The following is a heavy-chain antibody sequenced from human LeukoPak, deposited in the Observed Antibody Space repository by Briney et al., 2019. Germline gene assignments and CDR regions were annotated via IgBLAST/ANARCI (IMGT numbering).Heavy chain of an antibody. J-gene: IGHJ4*02. CDR1: GFTFSSYA. V-gene: IGHV3-23*01. CDR2: ISGSGSRT. CDR3: AKRVAAFAF. D-gene: IGHD6-19*01. Sequence: AGGSLRLSCAASGFTFSSYAMSWVRQAPGKGLEWVSVISGSGSRTYYADSVKGRFTISRDNSKNTLYLQMISLRPEDTAVYYCAKRVAAFAFWGQGTLVTVSS.